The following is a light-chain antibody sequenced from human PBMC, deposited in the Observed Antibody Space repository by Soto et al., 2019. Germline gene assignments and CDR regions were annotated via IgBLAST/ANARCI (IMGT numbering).Light chain of an antibody. V-gene: IGKV3-11*01. J-gene: IGKJ4*01. CDR3: QQYGTSPPLT. CDR1: QSVSSY. CDR2: DAS. Sequence: EIVVTQSPATLSLSPGERATLSCRASQSVSSYLAWYQQKPGQAPRLLIYDASNRATGIPARFSGSGSGTDFTLAISRLEPEDFAVYYCQQYGTSPPLTFGGGTKV.